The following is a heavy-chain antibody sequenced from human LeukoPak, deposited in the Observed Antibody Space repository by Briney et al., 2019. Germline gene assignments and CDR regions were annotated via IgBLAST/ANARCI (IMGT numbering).Heavy chain of an antibody. CDR1: GFTLSSYG. J-gene: IGHJ6*04. CDR3: AKAGPYSSGWYGLDV. Sequence: GGSLRLSCAASGFTLSSYGMSWVRQAPGKGLEWVSAISGSGGSTYYADSVKGRFTISRDNSKNTLYLQMNSLRAEDTAVYYCAKAGPYSSGWYGLDVWGKGTTVTISS. D-gene: IGHD6-19*01. CDR2: ISGSGGST. V-gene: IGHV3-23*01.